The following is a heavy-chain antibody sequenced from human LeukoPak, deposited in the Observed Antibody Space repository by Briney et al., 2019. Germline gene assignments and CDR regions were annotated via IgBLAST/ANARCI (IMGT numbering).Heavy chain of an antibody. J-gene: IGHJ6*02. D-gene: IGHD6-13*01. V-gene: IGHV3-30-3*01. CDR1: GFTFSSYA. Sequence: PGRSLRLSCAASGFTFSSYAMHWVRQAPGKGLEWVAVISYDGSNEYYADSVKGRFTISRDNSKNTLYLQMNSLRAEDTAVYYCAKDSSSSWYGMDVWGQGTTVTVSS. CDR2: ISYDGSNE. CDR3: AKDSSSSWYGMDV.